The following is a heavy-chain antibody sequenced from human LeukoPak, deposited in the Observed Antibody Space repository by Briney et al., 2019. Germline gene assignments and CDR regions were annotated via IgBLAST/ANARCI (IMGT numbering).Heavy chain of an antibody. J-gene: IGHJ1*01. CDR3: AVLTSGWRFQH. Sequence: PGGSLRLSCAVSGLTVGDKYMSWVRQAPGKGLECVSLIYGGGDTYYADSVKGRITISRDNSKNTLYLHMNSPRAEDTAVYYCAVLTSGWRFQHWGQGTLVTVSS. CDR1: GLTVGDKY. CDR2: IYGGGDT. D-gene: IGHD6-19*01. V-gene: IGHV3-53*01.